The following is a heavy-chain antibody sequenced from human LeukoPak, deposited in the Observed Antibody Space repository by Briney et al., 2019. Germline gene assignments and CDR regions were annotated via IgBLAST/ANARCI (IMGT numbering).Heavy chain of an antibody. D-gene: IGHD3-22*01. CDR2: IIPIFGTA. J-gene: IGHJ4*02. V-gene: IGHV1-69*05. CDR3: ARGPYDSSGYPTAFDY. CDR1: GGTFSSYA. Sequence: ASVKVSYKASGGTFSSYAISWVRHAPGQGLEWMGRIIPIFGTANYAQKFQGRVTITTDESTSTAYMELSSLRSEDTAVYYCARGPYDSSGYPTAFDYWGQGTLVTVSS.